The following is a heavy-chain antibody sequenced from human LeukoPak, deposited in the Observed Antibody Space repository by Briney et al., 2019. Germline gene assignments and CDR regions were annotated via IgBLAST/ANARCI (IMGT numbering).Heavy chain of an antibody. CDR3: ARGFYDSGGYWGYYFDY. D-gene: IGHD3-22*01. V-gene: IGHV4-4*07. Sequence: TPSETLSLTCTVSGGSISSYYWSWIRQPAGKGLEWIGRIYTSGSTDYNPSLKSRVTMSVDTSKNQFSLKLSSVTAADTAVYYCARGFYDSGGYWGYYFDYWGQGTLVTVSS. CDR2: IYTSGST. CDR1: GGSISSYY. J-gene: IGHJ4*02.